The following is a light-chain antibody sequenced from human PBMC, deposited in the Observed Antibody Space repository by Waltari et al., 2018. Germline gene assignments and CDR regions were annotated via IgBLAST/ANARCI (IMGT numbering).Light chain of an antibody. CDR3: SSYTSSITVV. V-gene: IGLV2-14*01. CDR2: EVS. Sequence: QSALTQPASVSGSPGQSITISCTGTSSDVGGYNSVSWYQQHPGKAPKLMIYEVSNRPAGVSNRFSASQAGNTPSLTISGLQAEDEADYYCSSYTSSITVVFGGGTKLTVL. CDR1: SSDVGGYNS. J-gene: IGLJ2*01.